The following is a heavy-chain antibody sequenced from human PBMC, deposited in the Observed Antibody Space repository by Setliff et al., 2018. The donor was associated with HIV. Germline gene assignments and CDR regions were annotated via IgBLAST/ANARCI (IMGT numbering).Heavy chain of an antibody. J-gene: IGHJ6*03. CDR3: VRGAAPRISASSYRRNYDDYMYV. V-gene: IGHV1-18*01. D-gene: IGHD2-2*01. CDR2: ISPYDGKN. CDR1: GYPFSRCG. Sequence: ASVKVSCKASGYPFSRCGSSWLRQARGQGLEWMGWISPYDGKNKYAQKIQGRVTMTTDRSTNTACMELRSRRSYDTGVYYCVRGAAPRISASSYRRNYDDYMYVCGEGTTVTAAS.